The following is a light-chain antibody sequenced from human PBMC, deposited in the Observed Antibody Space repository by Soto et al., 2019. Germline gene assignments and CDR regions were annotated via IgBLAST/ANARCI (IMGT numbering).Light chain of an antibody. CDR3: QQYDNLPLA. V-gene: IGKV1-33*01. CDR1: QDISNY. CDR2: DAS. Sequence: DIQMTQSPSSLSASVGDRVTITCQASQDISNYLNWYQQKPGKAPKLLMYDASNLETGVPSRFSGSGSGTYFTFTISSLKPEDIATYYCQQYDNLPLAFGQGTRLEIK. J-gene: IGKJ5*01.